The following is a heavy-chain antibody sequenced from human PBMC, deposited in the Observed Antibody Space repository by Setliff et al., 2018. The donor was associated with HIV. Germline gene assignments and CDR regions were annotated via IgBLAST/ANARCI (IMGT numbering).Heavy chain of an antibody. J-gene: IGHJ6*03. D-gene: IGHD3-10*01. CDR3: AREGLWFGDRGYYMDV. CDR2: IGTDNGNT. V-gene: IGHV1-18*01. Sequence: ASVKVSCKASGYTFTTYGITWVRQAPGQGLEWMGWIGTDNGNTNYARKFQGRVTMTTDTSTSTVYMELGSLISDDTAVYYCAREGLWFGDRGYYMDVWGTGTAVTVSS. CDR1: GYTFTTYG.